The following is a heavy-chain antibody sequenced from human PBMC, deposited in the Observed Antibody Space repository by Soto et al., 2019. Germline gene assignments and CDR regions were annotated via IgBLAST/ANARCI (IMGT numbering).Heavy chain of an antibody. CDR1: GGTFSSYA. J-gene: IGHJ2*01. D-gene: IGHD6-19*01. CDR2: IIPILGTA. CDR3: ARGENSGWGVWYCEL. V-gene: IGHV1-69*12. Sequence: QVQLVQSGAEVKKPGSSVKVSCKASGGTFSSYAISWVRQAPGQGLEWMGGIIPILGTANYAQRFQGRVTITADETTSTAYRELGSLRSEDTGGYYCARGENSGWGVWYCELWGRGSLVTVSS.